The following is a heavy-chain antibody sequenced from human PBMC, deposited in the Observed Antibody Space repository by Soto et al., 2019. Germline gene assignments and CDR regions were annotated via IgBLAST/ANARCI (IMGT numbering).Heavy chain of an antibody. J-gene: IGHJ6*02. CDR2: IGSRGDT. D-gene: IGHD2-21*02. V-gene: IGHV3-21*01. CDR1: GFTFGNYS. CDR3: AREETAWPLAYGLGV. Sequence: GGSLRLSCAASGFTFGNYSMHWVRQAPGKGLEWVSSIGSRGDTYYADSVKGRLTISREYAKNSLSLQMNSLRAEDTAVYYCAREETAWPLAYGLGVWGQGTTVTVSS.